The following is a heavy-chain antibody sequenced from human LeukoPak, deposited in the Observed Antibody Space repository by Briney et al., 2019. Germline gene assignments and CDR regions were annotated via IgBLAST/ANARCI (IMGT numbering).Heavy chain of an antibody. CDR3: ARDGNPWNLDV. V-gene: IGHV4-31*03. CDR2: IYNTGST. Sequence: MPSQTLSLTCTVSGGSISSGAYYWSWIRQHPEKGLEWIGYIYNTGSTYYNPSLESRLTMSVDTSENQFSLNLSSVTAADTAVYYCARDGNPWNLDVWGRGTLVTVSS. D-gene: IGHD1-14*01. CDR1: GGSISSGAYY. J-gene: IGHJ2*01.